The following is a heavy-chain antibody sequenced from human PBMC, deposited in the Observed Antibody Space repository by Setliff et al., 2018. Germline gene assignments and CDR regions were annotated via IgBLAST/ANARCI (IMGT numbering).Heavy chain of an antibody. CDR1: GFTFDDYG. Sequence: PGGSLRLSCAASGFTFDDYGMSWVRQAPGKGLEWVSGINWNGGSTGYADSVKGRFTISRDNAKNSLYLQMNRLRVEDTAVYYCARGHIVVVPAAMGVGMDVWGQGTTVTVSS. V-gene: IGHV3-20*04. CDR3: ARGHIVVVPAAMGVGMDV. J-gene: IGHJ6*02. CDR2: INWNGGST. D-gene: IGHD2-2*01.